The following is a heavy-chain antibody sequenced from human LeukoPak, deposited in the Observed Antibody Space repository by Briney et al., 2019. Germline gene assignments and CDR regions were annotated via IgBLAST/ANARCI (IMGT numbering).Heavy chain of an antibody. CDR3: ARAIMGATRQTRGYYYYYYMDV. CDR2: INHSGST. V-gene: IGHV4-34*01. D-gene: IGHD1-26*01. CDR1: GGSFSGYY. Sequence: SETLSLTCAVYGGSFSGYYWSWIRQPPGKGLEWIGEINHSGSTNYNPSLKSRVTISVDTSKNQFSLKLSSVTAADTAVYYCARAIMGATRQTRGYYYYYYMDVWGIGTTVTVSS. J-gene: IGHJ6*03.